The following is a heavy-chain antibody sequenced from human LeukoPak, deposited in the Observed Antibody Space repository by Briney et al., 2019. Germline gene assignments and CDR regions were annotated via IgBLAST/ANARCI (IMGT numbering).Heavy chain of an antibody. D-gene: IGHD1-26*01. J-gene: IGHJ4*02. CDR3: AREFSGSNYGFPFDY. CDR1: GFTFSSYS. V-gene: IGHV3-48*01. CDR2: ISSSSSTI. Sequence: GGSLRLSCAASGFTFSSYSMNWVRQAPGKGLEWVSYISSSSSTIYYADFVKGRFTISRDNAKNSLYLQMNSLRAEDTAVYYCAREFSGSNYGFPFDYWGQGTLVTVSS.